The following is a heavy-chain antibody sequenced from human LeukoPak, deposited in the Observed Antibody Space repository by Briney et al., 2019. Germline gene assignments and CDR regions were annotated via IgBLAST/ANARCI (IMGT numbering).Heavy chain of an antibody. Sequence: GGSLRLSCAASGFTFSSYWMSWVRQAPGEGLEWVANIKQDGSEKYYVDSVKGRFTISRDNAKNSLYLQMNSLRAEDTAVYYCARFPYSSSTFRAFDIWGQGTMVTVSS. CDR1: GFTFSSYW. J-gene: IGHJ3*02. V-gene: IGHV3-7*05. CDR2: IKQDGSEK. D-gene: IGHD6-6*01. CDR3: ARFPYSSSTFRAFDI.